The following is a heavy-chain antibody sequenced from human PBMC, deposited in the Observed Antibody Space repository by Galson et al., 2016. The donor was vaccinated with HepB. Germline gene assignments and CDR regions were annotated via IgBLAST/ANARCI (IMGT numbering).Heavy chain of an antibody. CDR3: ARRVIRLRGLIIAESWSDS. J-gene: IGHJ5*01. CDR2: IAPPFGTA. V-gene: IGHV1-69*13. Sequence: SVKVSCKVSGGSLSKQAISWVRQAPGQGLEWVGGIAPPFGTANYAQKFPGRVTVTADESTSEVHMELSSLRSEDTAVYYCARRVIRLRGLIIAESWSDSWGLGTLVTVFS. CDR1: GGSLSKQA. D-gene: IGHD3-10*01.